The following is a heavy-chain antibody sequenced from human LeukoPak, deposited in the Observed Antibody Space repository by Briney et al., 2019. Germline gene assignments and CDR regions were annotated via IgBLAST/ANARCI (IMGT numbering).Heavy chain of an antibody. V-gene: IGHV4-31*03. J-gene: IGHJ5*01. CDR2: IHHSGNF. CDR3: AREERLRGTDWFPS. Sequence: PSQTLSLTCTVSGGFVSSGDSYWNWIRQHPGKGLEWIGYIHHSGNFDYNPSLKSRVTLSVDTSKNQFSMNLASVTAADTAVYYCAREERLRGTDWFPSWGQGTLVTVSS. CDR1: GGFVSSGDSY. D-gene: IGHD1-1*01.